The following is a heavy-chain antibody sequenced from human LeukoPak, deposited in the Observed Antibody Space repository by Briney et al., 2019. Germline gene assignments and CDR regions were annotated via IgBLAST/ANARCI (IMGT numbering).Heavy chain of an antibody. J-gene: IGHJ6*02. D-gene: IGHD2-2*01. CDR1: GGSISRYY. Sequence: SETLSLTCTVSGGSISRYYWSWVRQPPGKGLEWSGYIYYSGSTNYNPSLKSRVTISVDTSKNQFSLKLSSVTAADTAVYYCARDRHCSSTSCYGLGGMDVWGQGTTVTVSS. V-gene: IGHV4-59*01. CDR2: IYYSGST. CDR3: ARDRHCSSTSCYGLGGMDV.